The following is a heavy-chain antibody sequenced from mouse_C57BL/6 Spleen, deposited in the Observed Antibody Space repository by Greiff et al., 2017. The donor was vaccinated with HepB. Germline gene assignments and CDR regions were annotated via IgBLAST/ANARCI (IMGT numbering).Heavy chain of an antibody. Sequence: EVKLQESGPELVKPGASVKIPCKASGYTFTDYNMDWVKQSHGKSLEWIGDINPNNGGTIYNQKFKGKATLTVDKSSSTAYMELRSLTSEDTAVYYCARSLYAMDYWGQGTSVTVSS. CDR1: GYTFTDYN. J-gene: IGHJ4*01. V-gene: IGHV1-18*01. CDR3: ARSLYAMDY. CDR2: INPNNGGT.